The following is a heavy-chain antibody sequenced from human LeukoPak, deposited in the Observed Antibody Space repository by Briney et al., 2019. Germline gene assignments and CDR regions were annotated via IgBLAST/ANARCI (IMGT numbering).Heavy chain of an antibody. V-gene: IGHV3-23*01. CDR2: ISGSGGST. CDR3: AKSKVPAAIGHYYYCGMDV. CDR1: GFTFSSYA. J-gene: IGHJ6*02. D-gene: IGHD2-2*01. Sequence: GGSLRLSCAASGFTFSSYAMSWVRQAPGKGLEWVSAISGSGGSTYYADSVKGRFTISRDNSKNTPYLQMNSLRAEDTAVYYCAKSKVPAAIGHYYYCGMDVWGQGTTVTVSS.